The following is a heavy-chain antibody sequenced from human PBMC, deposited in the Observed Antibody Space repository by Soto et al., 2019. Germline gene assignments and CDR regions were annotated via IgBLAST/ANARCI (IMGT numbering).Heavy chain of an antibody. CDR3: ARDGNWNDFDY. Sequence: ASVKVSCKASGYTFSSYGFSWVRQAPGQGLEWMGWISAYSGNTNYAQMFQGRVTMTTDTSTSTAYMELRSLRSDDTAVYYCARDGNWNDFDYWGQGTLVTVAS. CDR1: GYTFSSYG. V-gene: IGHV1-18*01. D-gene: IGHD1-1*01. J-gene: IGHJ4*02. CDR2: ISAYSGNT.